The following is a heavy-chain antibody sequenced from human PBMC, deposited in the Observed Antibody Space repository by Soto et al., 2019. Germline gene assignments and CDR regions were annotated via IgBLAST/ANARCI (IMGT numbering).Heavy chain of an antibody. V-gene: IGHV4-39*01. J-gene: IGHJ4*02. CDR1: GDSINSDKYY. Sequence: QLQESGPGLVKPSETLSLTCSVSGDSINSDKYYWGWISQPPGKGLEWIGSIYYRGNISYNPSLPTRVTIALDKSNGQSAMGLKPVTAADSAVYFCARLEGLATISYYFDFWGQGAQVTVSS. CDR3: ARLEGLATISYYFDF. CDR2: IYYRGNI. D-gene: IGHD3-9*01.